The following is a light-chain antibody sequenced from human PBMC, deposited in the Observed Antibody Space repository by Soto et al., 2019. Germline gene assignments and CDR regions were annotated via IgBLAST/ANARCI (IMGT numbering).Light chain of an antibody. Sequence: EIVLTQSPATLSVSPGEGATLSCRTSQIIGTNLARYQQKPGQAPRLLIYGAFIRAPGFPVRFRGTGSGSEFTLTISSLQSEDGALYFCQQYDKWPYTFGQGTNLELK. CDR2: GAF. J-gene: IGKJ2*01. CDR3: QQYDKWPYT. CDR1: QIIGTN. V-gene: IGKV3-15*01.